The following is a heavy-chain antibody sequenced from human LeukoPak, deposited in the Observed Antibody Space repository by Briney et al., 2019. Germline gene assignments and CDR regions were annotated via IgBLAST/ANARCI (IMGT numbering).Heavy chain of an antibody. V-gene: IGHV1-24*01. D-gene: IGHD3-10*01. CDR3: ATLVRGVPFGAFDI. CDR1: GYTLTELS. J-gene: IGHJ3*02. CDR2: FDPEDGET. Sequence: ASVKVSCKVSGYTLTELSMHWVRQAPGKGLEWMGGFDPEDGETIYAQKFQGRVTMTEATSTDTAYMELSSLRSEDTAVYYCATLVRGVPFGAFDIWGQGTMVTVSS.